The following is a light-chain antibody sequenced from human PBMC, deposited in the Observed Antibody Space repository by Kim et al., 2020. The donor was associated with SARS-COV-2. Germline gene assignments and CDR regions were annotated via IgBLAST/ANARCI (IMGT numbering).Light chain of an antibody. V-gene: IGKV3-15*01. CDR2: NVF. CDR1: QSVSTD. CDR3: QQYNNWPPWT. Sequence: APGKRATLSCRASQSVSTDLAWYQQKPGQAPRLLIYNVFTRATGIPARFSGSGSGTEFTLTISSLQSEDSAVYYCQQYNNWPPWTFGQGTKVDIK. J-gene: IGKJ1*01.